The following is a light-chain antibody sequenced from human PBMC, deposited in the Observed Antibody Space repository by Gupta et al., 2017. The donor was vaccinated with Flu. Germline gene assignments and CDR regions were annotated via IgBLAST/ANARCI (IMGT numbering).Light chain of an antibody. CDR1: YENSKY. Sequence: TNSWRERYENSKYRAWFQQEPGKAPKSLIYAASSVQSGVPSKCSGSGSGTDFTRTISSLQPEDSATYYCQQYKSYPLTFGGGTKVEIK. J-gene: IGKJ4*01. CDR3: QQYKSYPLT. V-gene: IGKV1-16*02. CDR2: AAS.